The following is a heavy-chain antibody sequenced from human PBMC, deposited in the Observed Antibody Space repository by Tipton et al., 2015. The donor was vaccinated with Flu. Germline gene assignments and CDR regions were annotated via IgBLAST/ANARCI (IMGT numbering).Heavy chain of an antibody. J-gene: IGHJ5*01. V-gene: IGHV4-4*07. CDR1: GGSISRFY. CDR3: ARVQGYYDGSGYINWFDS. D-gene: IGHD3-3*01. CDR2: FYVSGNT. Sequence: LRLSCTVSGGSISRFYWAWIRQPAGGGLEWIGHFYVSGNTDYNPSLESRVTISPDRSKNQFSLKMTSVTAADTAMYFCARVQGYYDGSGYINWFDSWGQGVLVTVSS.